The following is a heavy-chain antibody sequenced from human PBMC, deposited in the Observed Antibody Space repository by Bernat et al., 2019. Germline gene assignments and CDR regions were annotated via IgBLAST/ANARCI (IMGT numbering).Heavy chain of an antibody. CDR2: IWYDGSNK. CDR1: GFTFSSYG. D-gene: IGHD6-19*01. Sequence: QVQLVESGGGVVQPGRSLRLSCAASGFTFSSYGMHWVRQAPGKGLEWVAVIWYDGSNKYYADSVKGRFTISRDNSKNTLHLQMNSLRAGDTAVYYCARESHQSGWVWGRGTLVTVSP. V-gene: IGHV3-33*01. CDR3: ARESHQSGWV. J-gene: IGHJ4*02.